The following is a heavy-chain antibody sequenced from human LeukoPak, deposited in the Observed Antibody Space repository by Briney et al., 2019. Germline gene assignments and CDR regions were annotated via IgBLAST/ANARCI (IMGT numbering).Heavy chain of an antibody. J-gene: IGHJ6*02. D-gene: IGHD2-21*01. Sequence: GGSLRLSCAASGFTFSSYSMNWVRQAPGKGLEWVSSISSSSSYIYYADSVKGRFTISRDNSKNTLYLQMNSLRAEDTAVYYCARDHRGPFPYGMDVWGQGTTVTVSS. V-gene: IGHV3-21*04. CDR1: GFTFSSYS. CDR2: ISSSSSYI. CDR3: ARDHRGPFPYGMDV.